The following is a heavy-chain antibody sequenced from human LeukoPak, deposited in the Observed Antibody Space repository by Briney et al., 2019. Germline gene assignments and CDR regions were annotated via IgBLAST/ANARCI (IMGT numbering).Heavy chain of an antibody. Sequence: PGGSLRLSCAASGFTISDRHMNWVRQAPGMGLEWVSVIHTAGRTYYADSVKGRFTISRDNSKNTVYLQMQSLRADDTAVYYCARGVTQTGYAPDCWGQGTLVTVSS. CDR3: ARGVTQTGYAPDC. V-gene: IGHV3-53*01. D-gene: IGHD2-2*01. CDR2: IHTAGRT. J-gene: IGHJ4*02. CDR1: GFTISDRH.